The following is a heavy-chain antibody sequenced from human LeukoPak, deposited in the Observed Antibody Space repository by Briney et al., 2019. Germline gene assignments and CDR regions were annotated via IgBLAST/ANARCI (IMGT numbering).Heavy chain of an antibody. CDR1: GFTVSVNH. J-gene: IGHJ3*02. CDR3: ARLGGYSDNADAFVI. V-gene: IGHV3-66*01. Sequence: PGGSLTLSWAASGFTVSVNHMSRVRQAPGEGLDWVSLIYSGGNAYYAESVRGRITISRVNSKNTLFLQMNSLRAEDTAVFYCARLGGYSDNADAFVIWGQGAVVTVSS. CDR2: IYSGGNA. D-gene: IGHD3-16*01.